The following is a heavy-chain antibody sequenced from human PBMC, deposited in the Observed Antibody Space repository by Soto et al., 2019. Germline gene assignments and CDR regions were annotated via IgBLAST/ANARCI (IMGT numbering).Heavy chain of an antibody. J-gene: IGHJ4*02. D-gene: IGHD1-1*01. V-gene: IGHV1-46*01. CDR3: ARERAIATTRGFGN. CDR1: GYIFTSHY. CDR2: IKTTGGGT. Sequence: QVQLVQSGAEVKRPGASVKVSCKASGYIFTSHYIHWVRQAPGQGLEWMGVIKTTGGGTTYAQKFQGRVTMTRDTSTNTVNMELTSLTFEDTAMYYCARERAIATTRGFGNWGQGTLVTVSS.